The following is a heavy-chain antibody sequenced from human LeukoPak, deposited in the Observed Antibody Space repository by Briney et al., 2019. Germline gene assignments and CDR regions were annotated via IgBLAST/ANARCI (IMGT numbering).Heavy chain of an antibody. CDR1: GGSFSGYY. CDR3: ARRTVTNGWFRIDY. D-gene: IGHD6-19*01. Sequence: SETLSLTCAVYGGSFSGYYWSWIRQPPGKGLEWIGEINHSGSTNYNPSLKSRVTISVDTSKNQFSLKLSSVTAADTALYYCARRTVTNGWFRIDYWGQGSLVIVSS. V-gene: IGHV4-34*01. J-gene: IGHJ4*02. CDR2: INHSGST.